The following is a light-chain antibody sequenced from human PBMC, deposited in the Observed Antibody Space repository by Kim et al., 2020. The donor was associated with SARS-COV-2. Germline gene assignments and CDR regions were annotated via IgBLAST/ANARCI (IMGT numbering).Light chain of an antibody. CDR1: QSVSSH. Sequence: VSPGERAPPSCRASQSVSSHLAWYQQKPGQAPRLLSHVASTRATGIPARFSGSGYGTEFTLTISSLQSEDFAVYFCQQYNNWPKTFGQGTKVDIK. CDR3: QQYNNWPKT. V-gene: IGKV3-15*01. J-gene: IGKJ1*01. CDR2: VAS.